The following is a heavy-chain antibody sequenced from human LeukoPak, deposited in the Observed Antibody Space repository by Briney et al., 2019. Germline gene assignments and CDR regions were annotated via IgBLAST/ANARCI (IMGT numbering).Heavy chain of an antibody. CDR1: GYTFPSYD. V-gene: IGHV1-8*01. J-gene: IGHJ4*02. Sequence: ASVKVSCKTSGYTFPSYDINWVRQGTGRGLGRMGWMNPNSGNTGYTQKFQGRVTISRNTSITTAYMELSSLRSEDTGVYYCARGPKWTGSYYYFDYWGQGTLVTVSS. D-gene: IGHD1-26*01. CDR2: MNPNSGNT. CDR3: ARGPKWTGSYYYFDY.